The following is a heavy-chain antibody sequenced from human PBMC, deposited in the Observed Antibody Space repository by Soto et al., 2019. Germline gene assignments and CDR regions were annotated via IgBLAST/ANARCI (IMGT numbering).Heavy chain of an antibody. D-gene: IGHD1-26*01. V-gene: IGHV4-39*02. CDR1: GGSISSSSYY. J-gene: IGHJ5*02. CDR3: ATQEVGGSYVYTFAP. CDR2: IYYSGST. Sequence: QLQLQESGPGLVKPSETLSLTCTVSGGSISSSSYYWGWIRQPPGKGLEWIGSIYYSGSTYYNPSLRSRVTISVDTSKNPFSLKLSSVTAAATAVYYCATQEVGGSYVYTFAPWGQGTLVTVSS.